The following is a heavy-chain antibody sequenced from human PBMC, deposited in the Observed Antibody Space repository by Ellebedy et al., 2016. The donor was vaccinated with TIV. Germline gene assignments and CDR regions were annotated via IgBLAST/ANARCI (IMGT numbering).Heavy chain of an antibody. D-gene: IGHD5-24*01. CDR3: ARDLDGFDY. Sequence: AASVKVSCKASGYTFSNYFMHWVRQAPGQGLEWMGIINPSGGSTTYAQKLQGRVTMTRDTSISTAYMELSRLRSDDTAVYYCARDLDGFDYWGQGTLVTVSS. CDR1: GYTFSNYF. J-gene: IGHJ4*02. V-gene: IGHV1-46*04. CDR2: INPSGGST.